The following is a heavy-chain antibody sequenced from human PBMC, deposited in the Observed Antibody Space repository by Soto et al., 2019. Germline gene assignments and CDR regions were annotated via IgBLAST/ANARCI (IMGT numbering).Heavy chain of an antibody. CDR3: VREYYYAFDL. CDR2: IVNKANSHAT. D-gene: IGHD3-10*01. J-gene: IGHJ4*02. CDR1: GFIFSDYY. V-gene: IGHV3-72*01. Sequence: EVQLVESGGGLVQPGGSLRLSCAASGFIFSDYYMDWVRQAPGKGLEWVGRIVNKANSHATYYAESVKGRFTISRDDSQNSLFLQVSALKTEDTAVYYCVREYYYAFDLWGQGTLVTVSS.